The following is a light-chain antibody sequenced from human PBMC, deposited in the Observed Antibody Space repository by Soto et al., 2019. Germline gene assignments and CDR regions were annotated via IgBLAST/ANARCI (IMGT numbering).Light chain of an antibody. J-gene: IGKJ4*01. Sequence: EIVLTQSPATLSLSPGERATLSCRASQGVSSYLAWYQQKPGQAPRLHIYDASNRATGIPARFSGSGSGTNFTLTISSLEPEDFAVYYCQQRSNWPLTFCGGTKVEIK. V-gene: IGKV3-11*01. CDR2: DAS. CDR1: QGVSSY. CDR3: QQRSNWPLT.